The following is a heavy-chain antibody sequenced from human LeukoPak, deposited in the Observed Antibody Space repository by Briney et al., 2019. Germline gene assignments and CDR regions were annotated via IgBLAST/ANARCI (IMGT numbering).Heavy chain of an antibody. Sequence: GGSLRLSCAASGFTFSNYSMNWVRQAPGKGLEWVSYISSSSSTIYYADSVKGRFTISRDNAKNSLYLQMNSLRAEDTAVYYCARGLSSGYYYAHIKERTFDYWGQGTLVTVSS. D-gene: IGHD3-22*01. CDR1: GFTFSNYS. CDR2: ISSSSSTI. J-gene: IGHJ4*02. V-gene: IGHV3-48*01. CDR3: ARGLSSGYYYAHIKERTFDY.